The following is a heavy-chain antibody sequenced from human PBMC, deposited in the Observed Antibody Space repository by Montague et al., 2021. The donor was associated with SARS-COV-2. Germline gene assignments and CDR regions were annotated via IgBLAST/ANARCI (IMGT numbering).Heavy chain of an antibody. J-gene: IGHJ3*01. CDR2: IYYSGAS. CDR3: ARRVTRGALDV. V-gene: IGHV4-39*01. D-gene: IGHD1-1*01. CDR1: GGSINSSTCY. Sequence: SETLSLTCIVSGGSINSSTCYWAWIRQPPGKGLEWIATIYYSGASWSDPSLRSRVTISADTSRNPFNLKLTSVTAADMGLYYCARRVTRGALDVWGQGTMVTVSS.